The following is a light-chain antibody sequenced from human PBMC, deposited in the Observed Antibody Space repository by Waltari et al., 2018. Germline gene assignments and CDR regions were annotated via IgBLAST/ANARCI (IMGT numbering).Light chain of an antibody. J-gene: IGKJ2*01. V-gene: IGKV3-15*01. CDR2: ASS. CDR3: QQYNNWPRT. CDR1: QSVSSN. Sequence: EIVMTQSPATLSVSPGERAALSCRASQSVSSNLVWYQQKPGQAPRLLIYASSTRATGIPARFSGMGSGTEFTLTISSLQSEDFAVYYCQQYNNWPRTFGQGTKVEIK.